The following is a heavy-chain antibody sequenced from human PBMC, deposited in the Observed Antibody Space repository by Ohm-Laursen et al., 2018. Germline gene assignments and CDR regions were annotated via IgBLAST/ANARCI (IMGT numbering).Heavy chain of an antibody. D-gene: IGHD2-21*02. V-gene: IGHV1-69*13. Sequence: ASVKVSCKASGGTFSSYAISWVRQAPGQGLKWMGGIIPIFGTANYAQKFQGRVTITADESTSTAYMELSSLRSEDTAVYYCARDLRRRALAYCGGDCYPFDAFDIWGQGTMVTVSS. CDR3: ARDLRRRALAYCGGDCYPFDAFDI. CDR1: GGTFSSYA. J-gene: IGHJ3*02. CDR2: IIPIFGTA.